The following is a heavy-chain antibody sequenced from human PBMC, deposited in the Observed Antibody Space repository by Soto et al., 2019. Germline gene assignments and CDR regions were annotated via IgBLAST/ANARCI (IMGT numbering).Heavy chain of an antibody. J-gene: IGHJ4*02. Sequence: GGSLRLSCVASGFIFSSYEMNWVRQAPGKGLEWISYISQGSTTIYYADSVKGRFTISRDNAKNSLFLQMSGLRVEDTATYYCARHRSPSPDYWGQGTLVTVSS. CDR3: ARHRSPSPDY. CDR1: GFIFSSYE. CDR2: ISQGSTTI. V-gene: IGHV3-48*03.